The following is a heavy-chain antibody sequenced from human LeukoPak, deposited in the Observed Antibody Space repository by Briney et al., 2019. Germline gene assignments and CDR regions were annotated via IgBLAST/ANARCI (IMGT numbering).Heavy chain of an antibody. D-gene: IGHD4-17*01. CDR2: VHSDGSSA. CDR1: GFTFSSYW. CDR3: ARGDDDYGDVFDY. Sequence: PPGGSLRLSCVASGFTFSSYWMHWVRQAPGQGLVWVSRVHSDGSSARYADSVKGRFTISRDNAKNTLYLQMNSLRAEDTAVYYCARGDDDYGDVFDYWGQGTLVTVSS. J-gene: IGHJ4*02. V-gene: IGHV3-74*01.